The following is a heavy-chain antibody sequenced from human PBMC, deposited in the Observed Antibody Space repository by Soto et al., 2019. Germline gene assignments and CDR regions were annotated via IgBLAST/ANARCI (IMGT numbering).Heavy chain of an antibody. J-gene: IGHJ6*02. CDR1: GGSFSGYY. Sequence: PSETLSLTCAVYGGSFSGYYWSWIRQPPGKGLEWIGEINHSGSTNYNPSLKSRVTISVDTSKNQFSLKLSSVTAADTAVYYCARAVPYYDFWSGYYGPPYGMDVWGQGTTVTVSS. CDR2: INHSGST. V-gene: IGHV4-34*01. D-gene: IGHD3-3*01. CDR3: ARAVPYYDFWSGYYGPPYGMDV.